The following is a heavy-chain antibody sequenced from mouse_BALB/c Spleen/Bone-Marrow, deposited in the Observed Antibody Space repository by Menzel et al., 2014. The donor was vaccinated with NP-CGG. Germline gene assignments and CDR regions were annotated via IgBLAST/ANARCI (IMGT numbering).Heavy chain of an antibody. D-gene: IGHD1-1*01. V-gene: IGHV1S81*02. J-gene: IGHJ2*01. CDR1: GYTFTSYW. CDR3: ARRTTTVVATDY. CDR2: INPSNGRT. Sequence: VHLQQSGAELVKPGASVKLSCKASGYTFTSYWMHWVKQRPGQGLEWIGEINPSNGRTNYNEKFKSKATLTVDKSSSTAYMQLSSLTSEDSAVYCCARRTTTVVATDYWGQGTTLTVSS.